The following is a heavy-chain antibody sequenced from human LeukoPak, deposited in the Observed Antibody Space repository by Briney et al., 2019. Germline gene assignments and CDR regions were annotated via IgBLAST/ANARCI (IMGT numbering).Heavy chain of an antibody. J-gene: IGHJ3*02. D-gene: IGHD2-15*01. V-gene: IGHV3-21*01. Sequence: PGGSLRLSCAASGFTFSSYEMNWVRQAPGKGLEWVSSISSSSSYIYYADSVKGRFTISRDNAKNSLYLQMNSLRADDTAVYYCARETYCSGGSCYKGNAFDIWGQGTMVTVSS. CDR3: ARETYCSGGSCYKGNAFDI. CDR1: GFTFSSYE. CDR2: ISSSSSYI.